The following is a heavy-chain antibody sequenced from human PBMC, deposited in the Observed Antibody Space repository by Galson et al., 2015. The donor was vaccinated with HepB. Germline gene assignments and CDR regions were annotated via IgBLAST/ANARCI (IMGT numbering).Heavy chain of an antibody. CDR2: IKTKSDDGTN. J-gene: IGHJ4*02. CDR3: ATADRLDY. Sequence: SLRLSCAASGFTFSNAWMSWVRQAPGKGLEWVGRIKTKSDDGTNEYAAPVKGRFTISRDDSKNMLYLHMNSLKIEDTAVYYCATADRLDYWGQGTLVTVSS. CDR1: GFTFSNAW. V-gene: IGHV3-15*01.